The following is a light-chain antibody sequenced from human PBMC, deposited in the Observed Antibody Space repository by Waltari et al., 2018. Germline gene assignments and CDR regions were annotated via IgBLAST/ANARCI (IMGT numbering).Light chain of an antibody. V-gene: IGLV2-23*02. Sequence: QSALTRPASVSGSPGQWMTYPCSGTLSDGWRYNVPAWFQQHPGKASKHIIYEVNKRPSAISDRFSGSKSVNTAPLTISGLQPEDEADYYCSSYAGIRYAVVGGGTKVTVL. CDR3: SSYAGIRYAV. J-gene: IGLJ2*01. CDR1: LSDGWRYNV. CDR2: EVN.